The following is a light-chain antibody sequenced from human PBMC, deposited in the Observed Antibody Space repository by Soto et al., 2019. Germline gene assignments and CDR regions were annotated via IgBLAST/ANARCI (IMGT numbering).Light chain of an antibody. J-gene: IGKJ4*01. CDR1: QSVSSSY. CDR2: GAS. Sequence: EIVLTQSPGTLSLTPEERATLSCRASQSVSSSYLAWYQQKPGQAPRFLIYGASSRATGIPDRFSGSGSGTDFTLTISRLEPEDFAVYYCQLYGSSPLTFGGGTKVEIK. V-gene: IGKV3-20*01. CDR3: QLYGSSPLT.